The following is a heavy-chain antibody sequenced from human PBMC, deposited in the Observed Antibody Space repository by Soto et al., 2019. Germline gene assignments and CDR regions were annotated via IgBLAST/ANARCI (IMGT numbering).Heavy chain of an antibody. J-gene: IGHJ4*02. V-gene: IGHV1-58*01. Sequence: SVKVSCKASGFTFTISAVQWVLQSLGQRLDWIGWIVVGSGNTNYAQKFQERVTITRDMSTSTAYMELSSLRSEDTAVYYCAADPLHAENFDYWGQGTLVTVSS. CDR2: IVVGSGNT. CDR1: GFTFTISA. CDR3: AADPLHAENFDY.